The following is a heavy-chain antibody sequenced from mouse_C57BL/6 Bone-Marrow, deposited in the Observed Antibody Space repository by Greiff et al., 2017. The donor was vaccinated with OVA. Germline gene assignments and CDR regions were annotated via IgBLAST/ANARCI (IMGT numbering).Heavy chain of an antibody. V-gene: IGHV1-81*01. CDR2: IYPRSGNT. J-gene: IGHJ4*01. Sequence: VQLQQSGAELARPGASVKLSCKASGYTFTSYGISWVKQRTGQGLEWIGEIYPRSGNTYYNEKFKGKATLTADKSSSTAYMELRSLTSEDSAVYFCARSEDGYYFYYAMDYWGQGTSVTVSS. CDR3: ARSEDGYYFYYAMDY. CDR1: GYTFTSYG. D-gene: IGHD2-3*01.